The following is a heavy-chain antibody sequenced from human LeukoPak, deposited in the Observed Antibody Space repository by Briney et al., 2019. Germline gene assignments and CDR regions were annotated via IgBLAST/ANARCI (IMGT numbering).Heavy chain of an antibody. V-gene: IGHV3-23*01. D-gene: IGHD4-17*01. Sequence: GGSLRLSCAASGFTFNRNVMSWVRQAPGMGLEWVSAISGSGGYTSYTASVKGRFTISRDNSKNTLYLQMNSLRAEDTAVYYCASDDYGPGVYWGQGTLVTVSS. CDR1: GFTFNRNV. CDR2: ISGSGGYT. J-gene: IGHJ4*02. CDR3: ASDDYGPGVY.